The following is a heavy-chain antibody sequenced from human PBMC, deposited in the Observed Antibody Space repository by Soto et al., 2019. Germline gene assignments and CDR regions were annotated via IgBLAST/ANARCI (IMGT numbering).Heavy chain of an antibody. V-gene: IGHV3-23*01. CDR3: NNGPLNTGDN. J-gene: IGHJ4*02. D-gene: IGHD5-18*01. CDR2: ITSSGST. CDR1: GFIVSNYS. Sequence: XGSLRRPFEAPGFIVSNYSMSWVRQAPGKGLEWVSSITSSGSTYFADSVKGRFTISRDNSKNTLYLQLNSLRAEDSALHYCNNGPLNTGDNWGQRTLVTVS.